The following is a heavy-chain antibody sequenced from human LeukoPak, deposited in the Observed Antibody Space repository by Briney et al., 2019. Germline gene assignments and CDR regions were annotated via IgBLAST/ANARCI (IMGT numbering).Heavy chain of an antibody. D-gene: IGHD1-14*01. J-gene: IGHJ3*02. CDR2: IYYTGNT. CDR3: ARDRVPREPYHRSLADAFDI. V-gene: IGHV4-59*01. CDR1: GGSIGGYY. Sequence: SETLSLTCTVSGGSIGGYYWNWIRQSPEKGLECIGYIYYTGNTDYNPSLKSRVTISVDTSKNQFSLKLSSVTAADTAVYYCARDRVPREPYHRSLADAFDIWGQGTLVTVSS.